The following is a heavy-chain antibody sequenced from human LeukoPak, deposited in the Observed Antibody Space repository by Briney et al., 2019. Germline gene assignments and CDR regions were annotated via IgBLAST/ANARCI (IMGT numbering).Heavy chain of an antibody. D-gene: IGHD1-7*01. V-gene: IGHV4-61*02. CDR3: ARDQGNWNSNWFDP. CDR2: IYTSGST. CDR1: GGSISSGSYY. J-gene: IGHJ5*02. Sequence: SQTLSLTCTVSGGSISSGSYYWSWIRQPAGKGLEWIGRIYTSGSTNYNPSLKSRVTISVDTSKNQFSLKLSSVTAADTAAYYCARDQGNWNSNWFDPWGQGTLVTVSS.